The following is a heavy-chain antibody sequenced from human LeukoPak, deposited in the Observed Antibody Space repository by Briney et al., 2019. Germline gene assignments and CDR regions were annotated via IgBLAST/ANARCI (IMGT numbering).Heavy chain of an antibody. J-gene: IGHJ5*02. D-gene: IGHD4-17*01. CDR3: ARKTRSMTTVTLGKFDP. V-gene: IGHV4-34*01. CDR1: GGSFSGYY. Sequence: SETLSLTCAVYGGSFSGYYWSWIRQPPGKGLEWIGEINHSGSTNYNPSLKSRVTISVDTSKNQFSLKLSSVTAADTAVYYCARKTRSMTTVTLGKFDPWGQGTLVTVSS. CDR2: INHSGST.